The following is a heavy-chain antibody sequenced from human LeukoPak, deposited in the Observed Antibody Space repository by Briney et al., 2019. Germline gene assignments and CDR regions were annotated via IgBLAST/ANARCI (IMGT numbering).Heavy chain of an antibody. J-gene: IGHJ4*02. V-gene: IGHV1-8*01. CDR1: GYTFSNYA. D-gene: IGHD2-21*02. CDR3: ARSRGRTYCGGDCYPDY. Sequence: GASVKVSCKASGYTFSNYAMNWVRQATGQGLEWMGWMNPSSGNTGYAQKFQGRVTMTRNTSVTTAYMELSSLRSDDTAVYYCARSRGRTYCGGDCYPDYWGQGTQVTVSS. CDR2: MNPSSGNT.